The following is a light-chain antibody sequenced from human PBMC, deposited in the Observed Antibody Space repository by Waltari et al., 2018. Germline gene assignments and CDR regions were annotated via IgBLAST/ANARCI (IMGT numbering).Light chain of an antibody. J-gene: IGLJ2*01. CDR1: NSNIANTY. Sequence: QSVLNQPPSVSGTPGQTVTISCSGSNSNIANTYVYWYQQLPGMAPKRLIYRNNQRPSGFPDRSADSTSGTSASLAVSGLRSEDEAHYSCAIWDDGVICGGGTKLTVL. CDR2: RNN. CDR3: AIWDDGVI. V-gene: IGLV1-47*01.